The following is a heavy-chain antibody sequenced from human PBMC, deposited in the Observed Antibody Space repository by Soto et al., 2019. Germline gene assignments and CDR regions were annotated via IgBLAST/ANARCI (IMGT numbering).Heavy chain of an antibody. CDR3: ARTSGSYLYYFDY. CDR2: IYPGDSDT. D-gene: IGHD1-26*01. Sequence: GESLKISCKGSGYSFTSYWIGWVRQMPGKGLEWMGLIYPGDSDTRYNPSFQGQVTISADKSISTAYLQWSSLKASDSAIYYCARTSGSYLYYFDYWGQGTVVTVS. J-gene: IGHJ4*02. CDR1: GYSFTSYW. V-gene: IGHV5-51*01.